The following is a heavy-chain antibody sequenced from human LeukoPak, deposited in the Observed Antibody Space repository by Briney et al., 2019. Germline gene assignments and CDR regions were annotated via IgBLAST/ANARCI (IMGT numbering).Heavy chain of an antibody. CDR3: ARHGLIAAAGTGNWFDP. D-gene: IGHD6-13*01. J-gene: IGHJ5*02. V-gene: IGHV4-4*02. CDR1: GGSIRSSNW. Sequence: PSGTLSLTCAVSGGSIRSSNWWSWVRQPPGKGLEWIGEIYQSGSTNYNPSLKSRVTISVDKSKNQFSLKLSSVTAADTAVYYCARHGLIAAAGTGNWFDPWGQGTLVTVSS. CDR2: IYQSGST.